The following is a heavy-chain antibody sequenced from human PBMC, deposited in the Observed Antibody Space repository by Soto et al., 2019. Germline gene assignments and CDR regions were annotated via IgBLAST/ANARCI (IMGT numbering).Heavy chain of an antibody. V-gene: IGHV3-21*01. J-gene: IGHJ6*02. CDR2: ISSSSYI. D-gene: IGHD2-15*01. Sequence: KTGGSLRLSCAASGFTFSSYSMNWVRQAPGKGLEWVSSISSSSYIYYADSVKGRFTISSDNAKNSLYLQMNSLRAEDTAVYYCARESSRFVVVVAATRYYGMDVWGQGTTVTVSS. CDR1: GFTFSSYS. CDR3: ARESSRFVVVVAATRYYGMDV.